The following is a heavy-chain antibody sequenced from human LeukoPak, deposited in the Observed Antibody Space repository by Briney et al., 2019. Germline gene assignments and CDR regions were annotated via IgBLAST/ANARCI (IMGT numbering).Heavy chain of an antibody. CDR3: VSSPYYLDTEGY. D-gene: IGHD5-18*01. CDR2: IKEDGSEK. CDR1: GFTFSSYW. J-gene: IGHJ4*02. V-gene: IGHV3-7*03. Sequence: GGSLRLSCAASGFTFSSYWISWVRQAPGKGLEWVANIKEDGSEKYYVDSVKGRFTISRDNAKNSLYLQMNSLRAEDTAVYYCVSSPYYLDTEGYWAQGTLVTVSS.